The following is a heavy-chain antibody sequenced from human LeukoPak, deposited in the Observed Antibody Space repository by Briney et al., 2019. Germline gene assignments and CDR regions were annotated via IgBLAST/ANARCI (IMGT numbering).Heavy chain of an antibody. D-gene: IGHD3-9*01. CDR1: GYIFTTYW. V-gene: IGHV5-51*01. J-gene: IGHJ4*02. CDR2: IYPGDSDT. Sequence: GESLKISCQGSGYIFTTYWIGWVRQMPGKGLEWMGIIYPGDSDTRYSPSFQGQVTISADKSISTAYLQWSSLKASDTAMYYCARPLRDILTGYYYFDYWGQGTLVTVSS. CDR3: ARPLRDILTGYYYFDY.